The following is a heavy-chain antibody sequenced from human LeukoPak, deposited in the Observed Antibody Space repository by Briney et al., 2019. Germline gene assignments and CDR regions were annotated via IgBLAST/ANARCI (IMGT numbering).Heavy chain of an antibody. CDR2: ITSSSSTV. CDR1: GFTFNSYS. Sequence: PGGSLRLSCGASGFTFNSYSMNWVRQAPGKGLEWVSYITSSSSTVYYADSVKGRFTISRDNAKNSLYLQMNSPRDEDTAVYYCARDFRGSESYSVDYWGQGTLVTVSS. D-gene: IGHD1-26*01. J-gene: IGHJ4*02. CDR3: ARDFRGSESYSVDY. V-gene: IGHV3-48*02.